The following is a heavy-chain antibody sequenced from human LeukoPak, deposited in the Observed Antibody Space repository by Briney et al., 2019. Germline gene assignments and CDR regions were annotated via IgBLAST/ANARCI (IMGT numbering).Heavy chain of an antibody. CDR2: INAGNGNT. V-gene: IGHV1-3*01. J-gene: IGHJ6*02. CDR1: GYTFTSYA. CDR3: ARPHDPEYYYGMDV. Sequence: ASVKVSCKASGYTFTSYAMHWVRQAPGQRLEWMGWINAGNGNTKYSQKFQGRVTITRDTSASTAYMELSSLRSEDTAVYYCARPHDPEYYYGMDVWGQGTTVTVSS.